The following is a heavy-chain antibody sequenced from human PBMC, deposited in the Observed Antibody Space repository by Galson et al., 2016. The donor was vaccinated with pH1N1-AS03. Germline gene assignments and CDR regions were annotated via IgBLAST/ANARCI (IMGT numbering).Heavy chain of an antibody. CDR3: TRGALDIGDY. CDR2: INSDGSFT. Sequence: PVQSLRLSCAASGFAFGSYWMHWVRQAPGKGLVWVSRINSDGSFTSYADAVKGRFTVSRDNAKDTLILHMSRLRNDDTAVYFCTRGALDIGDYWGQGNLVTVSS. D-gene: IGHD3-9*01. V-gene: IGHV3-74*01. CDR1: GFAFGSYW. J-gene: IGHJ4*02.